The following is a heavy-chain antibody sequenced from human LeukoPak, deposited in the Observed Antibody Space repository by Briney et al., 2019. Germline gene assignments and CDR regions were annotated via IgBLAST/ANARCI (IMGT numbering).Heavy chain of an antibody. V-gene: IGHV1-8*01. CDR1: GYTFTSYD. Sequence: ASVKVSCKASGYTFTSYDINWVRQATGQGLEWMGWMNPNSGNTGYAQKFQGRATMTRNTSISTAYMELSSLRSEDTAVYYCARGLWFGEFYFYYIDVRGKGTTVTVSS. D-gene: IGHD3-10*01. CDR2: MNPNSGNT. J-gene: IGHJ6*03. CDR3: ARGLWFGEFYFYYIDV.